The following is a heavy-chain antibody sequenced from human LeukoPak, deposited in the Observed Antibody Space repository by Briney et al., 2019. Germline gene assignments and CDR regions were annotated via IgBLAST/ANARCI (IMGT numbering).Heavy chain of an antibody. V-gene: IGHV1-18*01. CDR1: GYTFTSYG. CDR2: ISAYNGNT. J-gene: IGHJ4*02. Sequence: ASVRVSCKASGYTFTSYGISWVRQAPGQGLEWMGWISAYNGNTNYAQKLQGRVTMTTDTSTSTAYMELRSLRSDDTAVYYCARGRYSSSWYPNYFDYWGQGTLVTVSS. CDR3: ARGRYSSSWYPNYFDY. D-gene: IGHD6-13*01.